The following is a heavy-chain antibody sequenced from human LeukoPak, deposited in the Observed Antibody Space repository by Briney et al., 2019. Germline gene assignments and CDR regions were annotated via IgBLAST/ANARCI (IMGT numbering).Heavy chain of an antibody. CDR3: ARGSSLWFGESTKLDY. D-gene: IGHD3-10*01. J-gene: IGHJ4*02. Sequence: SQTLSLTCAISGDSVSSNSAAWNWIRQSPSRGLEWLGRTYYRSKWYNDYAVSVKSRITINPDTSKNQFSLQLNSVTAADTAVYYCARGSSLWFGESTKLDYWGQGTLVTVSS. CDR2: TYYRSKWYN. V-gene: IGHV6-1*01. CDR1: GDSVSSNSAA.